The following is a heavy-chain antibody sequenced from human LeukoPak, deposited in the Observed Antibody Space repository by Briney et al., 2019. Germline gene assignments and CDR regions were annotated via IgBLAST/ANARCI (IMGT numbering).Heavy chain of an antibody. J-gene: IGHJ6*03. CDR1: GYTFTGYY. CDR2: INPNSGGT. CDR3: ARAPAEPEVVRTYYYYYYMDV. Sequence: GASVKVSCKASGYTFTGYYMHWVRQAPGQGLEWMGWINPNSGGTNYAQKFQGRVTMTRDTSISTAYMELSRLRSGDTAVYYCARAPAEPEVVRTYYYYYYMDVWGKGTTVTVSS. D-gene: IGHD3-10*01. V-gene: IGHV1-2*02.